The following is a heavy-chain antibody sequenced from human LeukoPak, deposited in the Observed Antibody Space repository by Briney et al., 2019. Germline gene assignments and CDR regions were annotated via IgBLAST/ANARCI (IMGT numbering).Heavy chain of an antibody. Sequence: GSLRLSCAASGFTFSSYSMNWVRQAPGKGLEWVSSISSSSSYIYYADSVKGRFTISRDNAKNSLYLQMNSLRAEDTAVYYCARDYYDTDYYYYYYMDVWGKGTTVTVSS. J-gene: IGHJ6*03. CDR2: ISSSSSYI. CDR1: GFTFSSYS. D-gene: IGHD3-22*01. V-gene: IGHV3-21*01. CDR3: ARDYYDTDYYYYYYMDV.